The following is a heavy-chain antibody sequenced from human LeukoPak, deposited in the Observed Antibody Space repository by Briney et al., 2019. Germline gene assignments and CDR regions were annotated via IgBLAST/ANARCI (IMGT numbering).Heavy chain of an antibody. CDR1: GYTFTSYG. J-gene: IGHJ4*02. D-gene: IGHD6-19*01. CDR3: ARDQGAVRYIAVAGPYFDY. Sequence: ASVKVSCKASGYTFTSYGISWVRQAPGQGLEWMGWISAYNGNTNYAQKLQGRVTMTTDTSTSTAYMELRSLRSDDTAVCYCARDQGAVRYIAVAGPYFDYWGQGTLVTVSS. V-gene: IGHV1-18*01. CDR2: ISAYNGNT.